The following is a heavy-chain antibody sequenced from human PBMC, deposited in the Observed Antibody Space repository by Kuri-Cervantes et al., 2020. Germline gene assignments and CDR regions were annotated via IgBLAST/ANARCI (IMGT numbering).Heavy chain of an antibody. D-gene: IGHD4-17*01. CDR3: YGDSRDC. J-gene: IGHJ4*02. Sequence: GESLKISCAASGFTFSSYGMHWVRQAPGKGLEWVAFIRNDGSNKYYADSVKGRFSISRDNSKNTLYLQMSSLRVEDTAIYYCYGDSRDCWGQGTLVTVSS. CDR1: GFTFSSYG. V-gene: IGHV3-30*02. CDR2: IRNDGSNK.